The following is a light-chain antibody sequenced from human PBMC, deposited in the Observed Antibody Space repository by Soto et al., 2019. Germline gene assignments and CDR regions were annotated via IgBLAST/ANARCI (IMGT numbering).Light chain of an antibody. V-gene: IGKV3-15*01. CDR3: QQYNIWPQT. J-gene: IGKJ1*01. Sequence: EMVMTQSPATLSVSPGERATLSCRASQSVSSNLAWYQQKPGQARRLLIYGASTRATGIPARFSGSGSGTEFTLTISSLQSEDSAVYYCQQYNIWPQTFGQGTKVEIK. CDR1: QSVSSN. CDR2: GAS.